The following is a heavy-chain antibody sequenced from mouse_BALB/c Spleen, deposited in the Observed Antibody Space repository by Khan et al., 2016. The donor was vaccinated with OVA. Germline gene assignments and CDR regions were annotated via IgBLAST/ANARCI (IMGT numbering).Heavy chain of an antibody. Sequence: QLEESGGGLVKPGGSLKLSCAASGFAFSSYDMSWVRQTPEKRLEWVAIISNGGSYTNYPDSVKGRFTISRDNARNTLYLQVSSLRSEDTALYYCARHGGFNPYYAMDYWGQGTSVTVSS. CDR1: GFAFSSYD. V-gene: IGHV5-9*02. J-gene: IGHJ4*01. CDR3: ARHGGFNPYYAMDY. CDR2: ISNGGSYT.